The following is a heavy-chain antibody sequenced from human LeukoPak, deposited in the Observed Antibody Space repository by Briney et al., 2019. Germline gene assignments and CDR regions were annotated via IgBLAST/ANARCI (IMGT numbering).Heavy chain of an antibody. V-gene: IGHV1-2*02. J-gene: IGHJ4*02. D-gene: IGHD6-19*01. Sequence: ASVKVSCKASGYTFTGYYMHWVRQAPGQGLEWMGWINPNSGGTNYAQKFQGRVTMTRDTSISTVYMELSSLRSEDTAVYYCARDRRGVGSGFDYWGQGTLVTVSS. CDR3: ARDRRGVGSGFDY. CDR1: GYTFTGYY. CDR2: INPNSGGT.